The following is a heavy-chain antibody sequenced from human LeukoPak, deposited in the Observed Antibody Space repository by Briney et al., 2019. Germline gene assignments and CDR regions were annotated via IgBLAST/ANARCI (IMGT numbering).Heavy chain of an antibody. Sequence: PAETLSLTCAVYGGSFRGYYWSWIRQPPGKGLEWIGEINHSGSTNYNPSLKSRVTISVDTSKNQFSLKLSSGTAADTAVYYCARARDYSNTDVFDTWGQGTMVTVSS. CDR3: ARARDYSNTDVFDT. D-gene: IGHD4-11*01. CDR2: INHSGST. J-gene: IGHJ3*02. V-gene: IGHV4-34*01. CDR1: GGSFRGYY.